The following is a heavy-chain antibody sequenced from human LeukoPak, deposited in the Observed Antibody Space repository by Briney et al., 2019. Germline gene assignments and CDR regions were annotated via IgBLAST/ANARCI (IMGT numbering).Heavy chain of an antibody. CDR3: ARSDYSTMDV. CDR2: IFTGGNT. CDR1: GGSISSGSYY. Sequence: SETLSLTCTVSGGSISSGSYYWSWIRQPAGKGLEWIGRIFTGGNTNYNPSLKSRVTISVDTSKNQFSLKLSSVTAADTAVYYCARSDYSTMDVWGKGTTVTVSS. J-gene: IGHJ6*03. V-gene: IGHV4-61*02.